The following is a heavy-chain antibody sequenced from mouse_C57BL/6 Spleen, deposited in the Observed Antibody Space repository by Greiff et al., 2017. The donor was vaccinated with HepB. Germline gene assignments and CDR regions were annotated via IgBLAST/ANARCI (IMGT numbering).Heavy chain of an antibody. J-gene: IGHJ4*01. V-gene: IGHV1-69*01. D-gene: IGHD2-10*01. CDR2: IDPSDSYT. Sequence: VQLQQSGAELVMPGASVKLSCKASGYTFTSYWMHWVKQRPGQGLEWIGEIDPSDSYTNYNQKFKGKSTLTVDKSSSTAYMQLSSLTSEDSAVYYCARSAYLNAMDYWGQGTSVTVSS. CDR1: GYTFTSYW. CDR3: ARSAYLNAMDY.